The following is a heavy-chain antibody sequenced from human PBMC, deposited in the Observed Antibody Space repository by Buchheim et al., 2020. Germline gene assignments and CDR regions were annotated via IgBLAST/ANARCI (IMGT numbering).Heavy chain of an antibody. V-gene: IGHV3-7*03. Sequence: EVQLVESGGGLVQPGGSLRLSCAASGFSFRDHWMSWVRQAPGMGLEWVADINQDGSQKYYVDSLRGRFTVSRDNAKNSLYLQMNSLRAEDTAVYYCARDPQWTLGDFDYWGQGTL. J-gene: IGHJ4*02. CDR3: ARDPQWTLGDFDY. CDR2: INQDGSQK. CDR1: GFSFRDHW. D-gene: IGHD6-19*01.